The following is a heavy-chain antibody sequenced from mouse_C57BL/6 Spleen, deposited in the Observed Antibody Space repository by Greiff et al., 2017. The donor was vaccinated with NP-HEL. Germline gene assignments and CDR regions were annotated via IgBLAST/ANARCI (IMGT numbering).Heavy chain of an antibody. CDR2: INPSSGYT. CDR1: GYTFTSYT. D-gene: IGHD2-1*01. CDR3: ARWVYGNYDGNFDY. J-gene: IGHJ2*01. Sequence: VKLMESGAELARPGASVKMSCKASGYTFTSYTMHWVKQRPGQGLEWIGYINPSSGYTKYNQKVKDKATLTADKSSSTAYMQLSSLTSEDSAVYYCARWVYGNYDGNFDYWGQGTTLTVSS. V-gene: IGHV1-4*01.